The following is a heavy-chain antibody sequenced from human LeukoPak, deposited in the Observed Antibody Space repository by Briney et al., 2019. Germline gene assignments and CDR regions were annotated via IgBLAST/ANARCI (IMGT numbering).Heavy chain of an antibody. V-gene: IGHV4-31*03. CDR1: GGSISSGGYY. J-gene: IGHJ5*02. CDR2: IYYSGST. D-gene: IGHD3-10*01. CDR3: ARFPPPYYGTNWFDP. Sequence: SQTLSLTCTVSGGSISSGGYYWSWIRQHPGKGLEWIGYIYYSGSTYYNPSLKSRVTISVDTSKNQFSLKLSSVTAADTAVYYCARFPPPYYGTNWFDPWGQGTLVTVSS.